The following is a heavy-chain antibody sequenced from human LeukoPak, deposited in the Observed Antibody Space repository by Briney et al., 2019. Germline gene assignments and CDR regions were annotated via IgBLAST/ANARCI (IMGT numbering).Heavy chain of an antibody. Sequence: GGSLRLSCAASGFTFSSYSMNWVRQAPGEGLEWVSSISSSSSYIYYADSVKGRFTISRDNAKNSLYLQMNSLRAEDTAVYYCARTWSGSRFDYWGQGTLVTVSS. CDR1: GFTFSSYS. CDR2: ISSSSSYI. CDR3: ARTWSGSRFDY. J-gene: IGHJ4*02. V-gene: IGHV3-21*01. D-gene: IGHD1-26*01.